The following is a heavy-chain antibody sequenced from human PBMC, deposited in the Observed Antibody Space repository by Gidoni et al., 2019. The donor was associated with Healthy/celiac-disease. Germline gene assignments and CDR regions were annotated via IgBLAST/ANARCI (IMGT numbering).Heavy chain of an antibody. J-gene: IGHJ4*02. CDR2: REYEGSNK. CDR1: GFPLSRDG. Sequence: VTLLVSGGGVVQTGRSMRLSCADSGFPLSRDGMHWVRQAPGKGMEWVAVREYEGSNKYYADSVKGRFTIARDNSKNTLYLQINSLRDEDTAVYDCAKSYHHEMQLVCDYWGQGTLVTVSS. CDR3: AKSYHHEMQLVCDY. V-gene: IGHV3-30*18. D-gene: IGHD6-13*01.